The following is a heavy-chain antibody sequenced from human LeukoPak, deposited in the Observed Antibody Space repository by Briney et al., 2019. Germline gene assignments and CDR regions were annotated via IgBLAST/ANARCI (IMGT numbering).Heavy chain of an antibody. D-gene: IGHD6-13*01. V-gene: IGHV3-66*01. CDR3: ATEVAAAGTFGC. Sequence: PGGSLRLSCVASGFTVSSNYMSWVRQAPGRGLEWVSVIYSGGSTYYADSVKGRFTISRDNSKNTLYLQMNSLRAEDTAVYYCATEVAAAGTFGCWGQGTLVTVSS. CDR2: IYSGGST. CDR1: GFTVSSNY. J-gene: IGHJ4*02.